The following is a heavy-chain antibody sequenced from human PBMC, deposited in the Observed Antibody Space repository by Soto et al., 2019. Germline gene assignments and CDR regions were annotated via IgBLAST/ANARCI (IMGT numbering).Heavy chain of an antibody. CDR3: ARSFTEPYFFDF. CDR2: GHSNGIS. Sequence: SEPLSLTCTVSGVSISDYYWRWIRQTPGKGLEWIGYGHSNGISKYNPSLESRVLISVDTSKSLFSLKVSSVTAADTAVYYCARSFTEPYFFDFWGQGTLVTVSS. J-gene: IGHJ4*02. CDR1: GVSISDYY. V-gene: IGHV4-59*08.